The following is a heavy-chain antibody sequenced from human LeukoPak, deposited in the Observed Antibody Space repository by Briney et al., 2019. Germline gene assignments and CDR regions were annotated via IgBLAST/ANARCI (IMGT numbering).Heavy chain of an antibody. V-gene: IGHV4-34*01. CDR2: INHSGST. J-gene: IGHJ4*02. CDR3: ARIAYYYDSSDDY. CDR1: GGSFSGYY. D-gene: IGHD3-22*01. Sequence: SETLSLTCAVYGGSFSGYYWSWIRQPPGKGLEWIGEINHSGSTNYNPSLKSRVTISVDTSKNQFSLKLSSVTAADTAVYYCARIAYYYDSSDDYWGQGTLVIVSS.